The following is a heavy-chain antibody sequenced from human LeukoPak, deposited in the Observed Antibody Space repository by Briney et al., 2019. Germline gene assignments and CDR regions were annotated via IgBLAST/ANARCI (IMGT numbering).Heavy chain of an antibody. D-gene: IGHD3-22*01. V-gene: IGHV3-7*01. CDR2: IKQDGSEK. Sequence: GGFLRLSCAASGFTFSSYWMSWVRQAPGKGLEWVANIKQDGSEKYYVDSVKGRFTISRDNAKNSLYLQMNSLRAEDTAVYYCASGSEYYYDSSGLTWGQGTLVTVSS. CDR1: GFTFSSYW. J-gene: IGHJ5*02. CDR3: ASGSEYYYDSSGLT.